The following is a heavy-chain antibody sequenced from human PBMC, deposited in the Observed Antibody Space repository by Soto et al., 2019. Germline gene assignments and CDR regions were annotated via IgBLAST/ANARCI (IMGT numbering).Heavy chain of an antibody. CDR2: IKQDGSEK. D-gene: IGHD6-13*01. J-gene: IGHJ4*02. Sequence: PGWSLRLSCAASGFTFISYWMSWVRQAPGKGLEWVANIKQDGSEKYYVDSVKGRFTISRDNAKNSLYLQMNSLRAEDTAVYYCARDGFVAAAAYFDYWAREPWSPSPQ. V-gene: IGHV3-7*03. CDR1: GFTFISYW. CDR3: ARDGFVAAAAYFDY.